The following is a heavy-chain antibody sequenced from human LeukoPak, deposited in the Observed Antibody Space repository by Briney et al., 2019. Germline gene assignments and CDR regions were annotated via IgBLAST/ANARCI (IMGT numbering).Heavy chain of an antibody. D-gene: IGHD3-10*01. V-gene: IGHV4-59*01. CDR3: ARDLSRYGSGRS. CDR1: GGSISSYY. CDR2: IYYSGST. J-gene: IGHJ4*02. Sequence: SETLSLTCTVSGGSISSYYWSWIRQPPGKGLEWIGYIYYSGSTNYNPSLKSRVTISVDTSKNQFSLKLSSVTAAGTAVYYCARDLSRYGSGRSWGQGTLVTVSS.